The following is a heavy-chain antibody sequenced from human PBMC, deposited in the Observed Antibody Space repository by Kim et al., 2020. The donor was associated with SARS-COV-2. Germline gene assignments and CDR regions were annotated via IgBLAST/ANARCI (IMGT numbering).Heavy chain of an antibody. CDR3: GSQGGTGYNFLAY. V-gene: IGHV3-53*01. CDR2: IYSGGTT. Sequence: GGSLRLSCAPSGFAVSSNYMSWVRQAPGKGLEWVSVIYSGGTTYYAASAKARFTSSRDESKNMLYLQRNSLRAEDTAVYYCGSQGGTGYNFLAYWGQGSLVTVSS. CDR1: GFAVSSNY. D-gene: IGHD1-1*01. J-gene: IGHJ4*02.